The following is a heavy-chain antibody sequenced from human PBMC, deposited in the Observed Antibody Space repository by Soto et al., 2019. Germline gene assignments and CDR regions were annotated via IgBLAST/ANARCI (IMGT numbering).Heavy chain of an antibody. CDR1: GYTFTSYA. Sequence: SVKVSCKASGYTFTSYAMHWVRQDPGQRLEWMGWINAGNGNTKYSQKFQGRVTITRDTSASTAYMELSSLRSEDTAVYYCASAGDYYDSSGYKYWGQGTLGTVSS. D-gene: IGHD3-22*01. CDR2: INAGNGNT. CDR3: ASAGDYYDSSGYKY. V-gene: IGHV1-3*01. J-gene: IGHJ4*02.